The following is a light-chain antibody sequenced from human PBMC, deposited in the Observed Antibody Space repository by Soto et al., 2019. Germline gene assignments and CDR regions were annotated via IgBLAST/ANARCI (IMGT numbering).Light chain of an antibody. CDR1: SSDVGAYNY. J-gene: IGLJ1*01. Sequence: QSALIQPASVSGSPGQSITISCTGTSSDVGAYNYVSWYQQHPGKAPKLMIYDVSDRPSGVSNRFSGSKSGNTASLTISGLQAEDEADYYCTSYTSSSTLYVFGTGTKVTVL. CDR2: DVS. V-gene: IGLV2-14*01. CDR3: TSYTSSSTLYV.